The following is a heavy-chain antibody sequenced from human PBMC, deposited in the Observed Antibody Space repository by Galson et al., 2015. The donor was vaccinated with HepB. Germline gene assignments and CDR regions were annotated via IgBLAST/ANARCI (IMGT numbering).Heavy chain of an antibody. D-gene: IGHD3-16*01. Sequence: SLRLSCAASGFTFSNYGMNWVRQAPGRGLEWVSSISSRGTYMYYAGSMEGRFTISRDSTKNSLYLQMNSLRVEDTAVYYCARDWGIAVSATWWFDPWGQGTLVTVSS. CDR2: ISSRGTYM. V-gene: IGHV3-21*01. CDR1: GFTFSNYG. CDR3: ARDWGIAVSATWWFDP. J-gene: IGHJ5*02.